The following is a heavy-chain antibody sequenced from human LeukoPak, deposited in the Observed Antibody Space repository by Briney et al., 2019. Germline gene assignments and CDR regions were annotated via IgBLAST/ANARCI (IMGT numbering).Heavy chain of an antibody. CDR3: AREISGSGSYQDF. CDR1: GFALNTYA. CDR2: IWHDGSHK. J-gene: IGHJ4*02. V-gene: IGHV3-33*01. D-gene: IGHD3-10*01. Sequence: GGSLRLSCAASGFALNTYAMRWVRQAPGQGLEWVALIWHDGSHKFYSNSVRGQFTISRDNSKNTVSLQMNNLRPEDTAVYYCAREISGSGSYQDFWGQGTLVTVSS.